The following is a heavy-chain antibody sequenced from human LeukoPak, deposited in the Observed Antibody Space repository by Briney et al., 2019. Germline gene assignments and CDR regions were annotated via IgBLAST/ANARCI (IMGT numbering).Heavy chain of an antibody. Sequence: GGSLRLSCAGSGFTFRSYAMTWVSHAPGKGLEWASTISGSGGSTYYADSVKGRFTISRDYSKNTLDLQMNSLRAEDTAVYYCAKDRGYSSGWYLDYWGQGALVTVSS. V-gene: IGHV3-23*01. CDR2: ISGSGGST. D-gene: IGHD6-19*01. CDR1: GFTFRSYA. CDR3: AKDRGYSSGWYLDY. J-gene: IGHJ4*02.